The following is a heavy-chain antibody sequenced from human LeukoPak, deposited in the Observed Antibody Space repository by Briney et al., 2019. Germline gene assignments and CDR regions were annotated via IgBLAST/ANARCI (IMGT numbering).Heavy chain of an antibody. Sequence: SETLSLTCSVSGGSISSRNYYWGWTRQPPGKKMEWIGSIYYSGGTYYNPSLKSRVTLSTGTSETQFSLKLTSVTAADTAVYYCARQQRYYYGSGPQLLSWFDPWGQGTLVTVSS. D-gene: IGHD3-10*01. J-gene: IGHJ5*02. CDR3: ARQQRYYYGSGPQLLSWFDP. CDR2: IYYSGGT. V-gene: IGHV4-39*01. CDR1: GGSISSRNYY.